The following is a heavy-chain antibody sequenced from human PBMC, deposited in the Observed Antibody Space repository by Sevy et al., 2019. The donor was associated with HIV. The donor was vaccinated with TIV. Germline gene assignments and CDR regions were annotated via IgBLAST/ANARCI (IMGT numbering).Heavy chain of an antibody. V-gene: IGHV3-7*03. Sequence: GGSLRLSCTGSGFIFINYWMTWVRQAPGRGLDWVANIKQDGSLKYYVDSVKGRFTISRDNAKNSVYLHMNNLRGEDTAVYYCSKEIFGSGSLWGQGALVTVSS. CDR2: IKQDGSLK. D-gene: IGHD3-10*01. CDR1: GFIFINYW. CDR3: SKEIFGSGSL. J-gene: IGHJ4*02.